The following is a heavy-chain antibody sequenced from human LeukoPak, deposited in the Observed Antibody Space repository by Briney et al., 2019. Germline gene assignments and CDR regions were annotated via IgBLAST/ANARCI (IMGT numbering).Heavy chain of an antibody. CDR3: AKERCSGGSCSTTPDY. CDR2: ISGSGDST. D-gene: IGHD2-15*01. Sequence: GSLRLSCGASGFTFSTYAMSWVRQAPGKGLEWVSGISGSGDSTYYADSVKGRFTISRDNSKNTLYLQMNSLRAEDTAVYYCAKERCSGGSCSTTPDYWGQGTLVTVSS. J-gene: IGHJ4*02. CDR1: GFTFSTYA. V-gene: IGHV3-23*01.